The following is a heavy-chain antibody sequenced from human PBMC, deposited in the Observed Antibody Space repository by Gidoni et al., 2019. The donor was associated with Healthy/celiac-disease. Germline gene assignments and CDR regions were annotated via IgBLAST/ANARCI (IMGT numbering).Heavy chain of an antibody. J-gene: IGHJ4*02. D-gene: IGHD1-26*01. CDR3: AKDEERELHRRFDY. V-gene: IGHV3-23*01. CDR1: GFTFSSYA. Sequence: EVQRLESGGGLVQPGGSLRLSCAASGFTFSSYAMSWVRQAPGQGLEWVAAISGSGGSTYYADSVKGRFTISRDNSKNTLYLQMNSLRAEDTAVYYCAKDEERELHRRFDYWGQGTLVTVSS. CDR2: ISGSGGST.